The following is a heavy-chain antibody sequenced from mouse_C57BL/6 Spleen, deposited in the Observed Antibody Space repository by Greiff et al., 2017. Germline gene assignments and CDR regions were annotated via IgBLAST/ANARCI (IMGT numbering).Heavy chain of an antibody. CDR1: GYTFTDYE. Sequence: QVQLQQSGAELVRPGASVTLSCKASGYTFTDYEMHWVKQTPVHGLEWIGAIDPETGGTAYNQKFKGKAILTADKSSSTAYMELRSLTSEDSAVYYCTRRETTVVAWYFEVWGTGTTVTVSS. J-gene: IGHJ1*03. D-gene: IGHD1-1*01. CDR2: IDPETGGT. CDR3: TRRETTVVAWYFEV. V-gene: IGHV1-15*01.